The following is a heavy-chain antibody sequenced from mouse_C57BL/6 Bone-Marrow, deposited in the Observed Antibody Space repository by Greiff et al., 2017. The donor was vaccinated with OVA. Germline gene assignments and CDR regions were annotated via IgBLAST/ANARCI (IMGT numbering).Heavy chain of an antibody. CDR2: ISNGGGST. J-gene: IGHJ4*01. CDR3: ARHNYSNYNLGVYAMDY. V-gene: IGHV5-12*01. D-gene: IGHD2-5*01. CDR1: GFTFSDYY. Sequence: EVKLMESGGGLVQPGGSLKLSCAASGFTFSDYYMYWVRQTPEKRLEWVAYISNGGGSTYYPSTVQGRFTISRDNAKNTLYLQMSRLKSEDTAMYYCARHNYSNYNLGVYAMDYWGQGTSVTVSS.